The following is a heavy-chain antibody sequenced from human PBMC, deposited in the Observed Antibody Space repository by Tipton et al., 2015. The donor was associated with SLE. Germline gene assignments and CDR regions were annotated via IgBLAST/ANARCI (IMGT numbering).Heavy chain of an antibody. D-gene: IGHD3-3*01. CDR3: ARGNQFKLRFLDPAWFDP. Sequence: TLSLTCAVSGGSISSSNWWSWVRQPPGKGLEWIGSIYYSGSTYYNPSLKSRVTISVDTSKNQFSLKLSSVTAADTAVYYCARGNQFKLRFLDPAWFDPWGQGTLVTVSS. V-gene: IGHV4-4*02. CDR1: GGSISSSNW. J-gene: IGHJ5*02. CDR2: IYYSGST.